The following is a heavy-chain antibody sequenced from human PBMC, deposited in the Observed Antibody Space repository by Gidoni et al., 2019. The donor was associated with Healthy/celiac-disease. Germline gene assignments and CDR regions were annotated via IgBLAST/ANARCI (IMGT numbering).Heavy chain of an antibody. CDR3: ARAVATIRRNWFDP. J-gene: IGHJ5*02. CDR2: IYHSGST. Sequence: QLQLQESGSGLVKPSQTLSLTCAVSGGSISSGGYSWSWIRQPPGKGLEWIGYIYHSGSTYYNPSLKSRVTISVDRSKNQFSLKLSSVTAADTAGYYCARAVATIRRNWFDPWGQGTLVTVSS. V-gene: IGHV4-30-2*01. CDR1: GGSISSGGYS. D-gene: IGHD5-12*01.